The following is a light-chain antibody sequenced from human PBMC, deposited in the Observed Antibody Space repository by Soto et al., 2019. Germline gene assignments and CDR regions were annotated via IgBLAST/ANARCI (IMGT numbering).Light chain of an antibody. CDR1: QDIAIY. CDR2: AAS. V-gene: IGKV1-9*01. CDR3: QHYKTWPLA. Sequence: DIKMNQSPSSLSASVGDRVTITCRASQDIAIYLAWYQQKPGKAPKLLIYAASTLQSGVPSRFSGTRSGTEFTLTISGLQSEDFAIYYCQHYKTWPLAFGGGTKVDIK. J-gene: IGKJ4*01.